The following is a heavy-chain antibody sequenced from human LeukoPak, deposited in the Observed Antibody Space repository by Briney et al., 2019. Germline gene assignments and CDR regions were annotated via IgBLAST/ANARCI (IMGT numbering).Heavy chain of an antibody. CDR1: GGTFSSYA. Sequence: SVKVSCKASGGTFSSYAISWVRQAPGQGLEWMGGIIPIFGTANYAQKFQGRVTITTDESTSTAYMELSSLRSEDTAVYYCASPRHSSSWYTMVGAFDIWGQGTMVTVSS. J-gene: IGHJ3*02. V-gene: IGHV1-69*05. CDR3: ASPRHSSSWYTMVGAFDI. CDR2: IIPIFGTA. D-gene: IGHD6-13*01.